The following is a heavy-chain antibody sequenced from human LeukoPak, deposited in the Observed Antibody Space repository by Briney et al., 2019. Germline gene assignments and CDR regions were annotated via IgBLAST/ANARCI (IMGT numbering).Heavy chain of an antibody. Sequence: GASVKVSCKASGYTFTSYGISWMRQAPGQGLEWMGWISAYNGNTNYAQKLQGRVTMTTDTSTSTAYMELRSLRSDDTAVYYCARGYCSSTSCFVWGWFDPWGQGTLVTVSS. V-gene: IGHV1-18*01. CDR1: GYTFTSYG. J-gene: IGHJ5*02. CDR3: ARGYCSSTSCFVWGWFDP. D-gene: IGHD2-2*01. CDR2: ISAYNGNT.